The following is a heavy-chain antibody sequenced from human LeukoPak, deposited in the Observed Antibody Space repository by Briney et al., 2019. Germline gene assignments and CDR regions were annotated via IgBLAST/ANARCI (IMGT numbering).Heavy chain of an antibody. V-gene: IGHV1-18*01. Sequence: GASVKVSCKASGYTFTSYGISWVRQAPGQGLEWMGWISAYYGNTNYAQKLQGRVTMTTDTSTSTAYMELRSLRSDDTAVYYCARDSGSYSGDYYYYMDVWGKGTTVTVSS. J-gene: IGHJ6*03. CDR2: ISAYYGNT. CDR1: GYTFTSYG. D-gene: IGHD1-26*01. CDR3: ARDSGSYSGDYYYYMDV.